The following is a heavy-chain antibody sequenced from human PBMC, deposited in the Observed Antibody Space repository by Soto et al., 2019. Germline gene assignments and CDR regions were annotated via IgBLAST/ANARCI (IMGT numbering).Heavy chain of an antibody. CDR1: GGSISSGGYS. J-gene: IGHJ4*02. D-gene: IGHD4-4*01. V-gene: IGHV4-30-2*05. Sequence: SETLSLTCAVSGGSISSGGYSWSWIRQPPGKGLEWIGYIYHSGSTYYNPSLKSRITISVDTSKNQFSLKLSSVTAADTAVYYCAREDDYSNYAFDYWGQGTLVTVSS. CDR3: AREDDYSNYAFDY. CDR2: IYHSGST.